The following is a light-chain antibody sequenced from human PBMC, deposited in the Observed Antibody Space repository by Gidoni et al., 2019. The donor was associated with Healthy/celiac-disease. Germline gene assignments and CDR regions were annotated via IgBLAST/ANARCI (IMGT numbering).Light chain of an antibody. V-gene: IGLV2-23*01. CDR2: EGS. CDR3: CSYAGSSFG. CDR1: SSDVGSYNL. Sequence: SALTQPGSVSGSPGQSITISCTGTSSDVGSYNLVSWYQQHQGKAPKLMIYEGSKRPSGVSNRFSGYKSGNTASLTISGLQAEDEADYYCCSYAGSSFGFGTGTKVTVL. J-gene: IGLJ1*01.